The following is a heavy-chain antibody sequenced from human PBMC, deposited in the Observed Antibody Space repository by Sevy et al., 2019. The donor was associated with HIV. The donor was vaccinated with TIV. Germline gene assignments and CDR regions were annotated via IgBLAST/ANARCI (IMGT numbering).Heavy chain of an antibody. V-gene: IGHV1-8*01. CDR1: GYTFTSYD. J-gene: IGHJ3*02. CDR2: MNPNSGNT. CDR3: ASRSIGYSSRDDAFDI. D-gene: IGHD6-19*01. Sequence: ASVKVSCKASGYTFTSYDINWVRQATGQGLEWMGWMNPNSGNTGYAQKFQGRVTMTRNTSISTAYMELSRLRSEDTAVYYCASRSIGYSSRDDAFDIWGQGTMVTVSS.